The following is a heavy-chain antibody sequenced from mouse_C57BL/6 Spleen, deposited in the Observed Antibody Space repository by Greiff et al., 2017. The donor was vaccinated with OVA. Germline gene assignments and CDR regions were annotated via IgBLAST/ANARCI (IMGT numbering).Heavy chain of an antibody. V-gene: IGHV10-1*01. J-gene: IGHJ1*03. Sequence: EVQLQESGGGLVQPKGSLKLSCAASGFSFNTYAMNWVRQAPGKGLEWVARIRSKSNNYATYYADSVKDRFTISRDDSESMLYLQMNNLKTEDTAMYYCVRQVFYYDYDGYFDVWGTGTTVTVSS. CDR1: GFSFNTYA. CDR3: VRQVFYYDYDGYFDV. CDR2: IRSKSNNYAT. D-gene: IGHD2-4*01.